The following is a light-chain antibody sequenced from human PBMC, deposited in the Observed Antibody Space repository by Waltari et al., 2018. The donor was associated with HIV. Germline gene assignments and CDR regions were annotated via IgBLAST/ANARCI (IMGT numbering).Light chain of an antibody. V-gene: IGKV3-15*01. CDR3: QHYRNWPPWT. CDR2: GAS. J-gene: IGKJ1*01. CDR1: QSVGTN. Sequence: ILMTQFPDPLSVSPGERVTLSCRASQSVGTNLAWYQHKPGQAPRLLIYGASFTATDISDRFSGSGSGTDFTLTINSLQSEDFAVYYCQHYRNWPPWTFGPGTRVEMK.